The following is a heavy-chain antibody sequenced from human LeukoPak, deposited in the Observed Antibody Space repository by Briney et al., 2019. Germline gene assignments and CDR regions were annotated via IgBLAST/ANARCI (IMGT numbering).Heavy chain of an antibody. D-gene: IGHD3-10*01. CDR1: GFTFSSYA. V-gene: IGHV3-23*01. Sequence: PGGSLRLSCAASGFTFSSYAMSWVRQAPGKGLEWVSAISGSGGSTYYADSVKGRFTISRDNSKNTLYLQMNSLRAEDTAVYYCAKVLWFRVSEPQAFDFWGQGTMVTVSS. J-gene: IGHJ3*01. CDR3: AKVLWFRVSEPQAFDF. CDR2: ISGSGGST.